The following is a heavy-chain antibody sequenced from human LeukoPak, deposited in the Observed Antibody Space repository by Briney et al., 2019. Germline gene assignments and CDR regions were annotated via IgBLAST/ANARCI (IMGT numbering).Heavy chain of an antibody. V-gene: IGHV3-33*01. J-gene: IGHJ4*02. CDR3: ARLKELGELDY. D-gene: IGHD7-27*01. Sequence: GRSLRLSCAASGFTFSSYGMHWVRQSPGKGLEWVSSLWYDGSNKNYADSVKGRFTISRDDSKSTLYLQMNSLRSEDTAVYYCARLKELGELDYWGQGTLVTVSS. CDR2: LWYDGSNK. CDR1: GFTFSSYG.